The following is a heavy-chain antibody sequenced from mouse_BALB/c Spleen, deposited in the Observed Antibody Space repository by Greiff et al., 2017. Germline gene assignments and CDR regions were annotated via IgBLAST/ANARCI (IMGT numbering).Heavy chain of an antibody. CDR2: ISSGGSYT. CDR3: ARAERYGYAMDY. J-gene: IGHJ4*01. CDR1: GFTFSSYA. D-gene: IGHD2-14*01. V-gene: IGHV5-9-4*01. Sequence: EVQLVESGGGLVKPGGSLKLSCAASGFTFSSYAMSWVRQSPEKRLEWVAEISSGGSYTYYPDTVTGRFTISRDNAKNTLYLEMSSLRSEDTAMYYCARAERYGYAMDYWGQGTSVTVSS.